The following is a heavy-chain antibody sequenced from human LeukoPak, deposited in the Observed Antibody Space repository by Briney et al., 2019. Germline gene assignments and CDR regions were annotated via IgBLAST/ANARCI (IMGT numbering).Heavy chain of an antibody. CDR1: GGSISGSSYY. D-gene: IGHD2-21*02. J-gene: IGHJ4*02. CDR2: IYYSGST. Sequence: SETLSLTCTVSGGSISGSSYYWGWIRQPPGKGLEWIGSIYYSGSTYYNPSLKSRVTISVDTSKNQFSLKLSSVTAADTAIYYCARGDGSPSGLYFDSWGRGTLVTVSS. V-gene: IGHV4-39*01. CDR3: ARGDGSPSGLYFDS.